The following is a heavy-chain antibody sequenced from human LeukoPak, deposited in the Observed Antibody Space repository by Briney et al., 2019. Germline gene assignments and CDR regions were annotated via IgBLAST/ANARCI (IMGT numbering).Heavy chain of an antibody. CDR1: GFIFSTYW. V-gene: IGHV3-7*03. D-gene: IGHD5-12*01. CDR3: ARDGMATINS. CDR2: IKQDGSEK. J-gene: IGHJ4*02. Sequence: PGGSLRLSCAASGFIFSTYWVSWVRQAPGKGLEWVANIKQDGSEKYYVDSVKGRFTISRDNAKNSLYLQMNSLRAEDTAVYYCARDGMATINSWGQGTVVTVSS.